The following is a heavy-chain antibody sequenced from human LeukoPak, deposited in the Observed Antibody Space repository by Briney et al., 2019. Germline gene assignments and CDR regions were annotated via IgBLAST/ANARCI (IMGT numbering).Heavy chain of an antibody. V-gene: IGHV3-48*01. Sequence: TGGSLRLSCAASGFTLSSHNINWVRQAPGKGLEWVSHISSSGSITYYGDSVKGRITISRDNAKNSVSLYMNSLRAEDSAVYYCARPGITAFDIWGQGTMVTVSS. CDR3: ARPGITAFDI. CDR1: GFTLSSHN. J-gene: IGHJ3*02. CDR2: ISSSGSIT. D-gene: IGHD3-10*01.